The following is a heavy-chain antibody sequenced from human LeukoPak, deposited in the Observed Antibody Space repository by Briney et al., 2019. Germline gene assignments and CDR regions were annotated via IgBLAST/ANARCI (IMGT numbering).Heavy chain of an antibody. Sequence: SETLSLTCAVYGGSFSGYYWSWIRQPPGKGLEWIGGINHSGSTNYNPSLKSRVTISVDTSKNQFSLKLSSVTAADTAVYYCARGRLIVVVPAALYDWFDPWGQGTLVTVS. D-gene: IGHD2-2*01. CDR1: GGSFSGYY. V-gene: IGHV4-34*01. J-gene: IGHJ5*02. CDR2: INHSGST. CDR3: ARGRLIVVVPAALYDWFDP.